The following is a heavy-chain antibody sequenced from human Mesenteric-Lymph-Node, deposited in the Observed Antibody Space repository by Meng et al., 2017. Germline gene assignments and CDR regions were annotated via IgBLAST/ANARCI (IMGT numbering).Heavy chain of an antibody. CDR2: FNSGNGKT. CDR1: GYTFTNYA. D-gene: IGHD1-26*01. V-gene: IGHV1-3*01. CDR3: ARGLWEQSRYYFDS. Sequence: QVQLVQSGAAVKKPGASVKVSCKASGYTFTNYAIQWVRQAPGQKLEWMGWFNSGNGKTKYSEKFQGKITIAKDTSGTTTYMGLGNLGSEDMAVYYCARGLWEQSRYYFDSWGQGTLVTVSS. J-gene: IGHJ4*02.